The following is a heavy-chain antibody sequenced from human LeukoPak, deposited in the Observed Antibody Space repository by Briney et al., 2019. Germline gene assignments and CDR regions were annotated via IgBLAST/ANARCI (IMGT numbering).Heavy chain of an antibody. J-gene: IGHJ4*02. V-gene: IGHV3-30*04. CDR2: ISYDGSFQ. CDR1: GFTFGSYA. CDR3: GRAEWEPSNPINY. Sequence: GGSLRLSCVASGFTFGSYAMHWVRQAPGKALEWVAFISYDGSFQYYADSVRGRFTFSRDNSKNTLFLQMDSLRAEDSAVYYCGRAEWEPSNPINYWGQGTLVTVSS. D-gene: IGHD1-26*01.